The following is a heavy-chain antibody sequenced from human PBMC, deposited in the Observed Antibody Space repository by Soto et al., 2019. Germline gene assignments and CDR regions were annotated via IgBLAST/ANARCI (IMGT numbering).Heavy chain of an antibody. Sequence: GGSLRLSCAASGFTFSSYWMSWVRQAPGKGLEWVANIKQDGSEKYYVDSVKGRFTISRDNAKNSLYLQMNSLRAEDTAVYYCARDRRITIFGVVTYYFDYWGQGTLVTVSS. CDR2: IKQDGSEK. CDR1: GFTFSSYW. V-gene: IGHV3-7*05. D-gene: IGHD3-3*01. CDR3: ARDRRITIFGVVTYYFDY. J-gene: IGHJ4*02.